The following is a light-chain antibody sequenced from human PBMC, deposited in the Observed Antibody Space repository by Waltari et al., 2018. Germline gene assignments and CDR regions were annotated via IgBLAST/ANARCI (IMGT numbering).Light chain of an antibody. CDR1: QIISNNY. CDR3: QQFGGSPKYT. CDR2: GIS. V-gene: IGKV3-20*01. J-gene: IGKJ2*01. Sequence: EIVLTQSPGTLSLSPGERATLSCRASQIISNNYLAWYQAKPGQAPRLLIYGISTRATGIPDRFSGGGSGTDFTLTISRLEPEDFAVYYCQQFGGSPKYTFGQGTKLEIK.